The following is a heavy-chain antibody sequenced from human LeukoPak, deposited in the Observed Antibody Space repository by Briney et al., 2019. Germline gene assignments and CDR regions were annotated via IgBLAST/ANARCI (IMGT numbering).Heavy chain of an antibody. D-gene: IGHD6-13*01. CDR3: ARHLEQQLGWFDP. Sequence: PSETLSLTCTVSGGSISSYYWSWIRQPPGKGLEWIGYIYYSGSTNYNPSLKSRVTISVDTSKNQFSLKLSSVTAADTAVYYCARHLEQQLGWFDPWGQGTLVTVSS. J-gene: IGHJ5*02. CDR2: IYYSGST. CDR1: GGSISSYY. V-gene: IGHV4-59*08.